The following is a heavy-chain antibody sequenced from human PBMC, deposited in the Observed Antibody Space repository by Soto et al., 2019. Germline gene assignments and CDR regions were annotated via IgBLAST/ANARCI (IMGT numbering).Heavy chain of an antibody. J-gene: IGHJ3*02. CDR1: GFTFSSYS. V-gene: IGHV3-21*01. CDR2: ISSSSSYI. CDR3: ARDAAYCGGDCYSDDAFDI. D-gene: IGHD2-21*01. Sequence: GGSLRLSCAASGFTFSSYSMNWVRQAPGKGLEWVSSISSSSSYIYYADSVKGRFTTSRDNAKNSLYLQMNSLRAEDTAVYYCARDAAYCGGDCYSDDAFDIWGQGTMVTVSS.